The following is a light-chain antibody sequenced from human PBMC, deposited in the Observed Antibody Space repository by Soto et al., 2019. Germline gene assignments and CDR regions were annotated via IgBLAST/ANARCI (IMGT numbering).Light chain of an antibody. Sequence: DIQMTQSPSTLSASVGDRVTITCRASQTIFNWLAWYQRKPGRAPNLLIYDASSLQSGVPSTFSGSGSGTEFTFTISSLQPGDFATYYCQQYNSYPWTFGQGTKVDIK. J-gene: IGKJ1*01. CDR3: QQYNSYPWT. CDR1: QTIFNW. CDR2: DAS. V-gene: IGKV1-5*01.